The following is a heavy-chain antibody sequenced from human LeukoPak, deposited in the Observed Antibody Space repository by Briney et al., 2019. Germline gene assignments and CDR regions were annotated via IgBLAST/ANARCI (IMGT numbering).Heavy chain of an antibody. CDR3: ARGSAKGWAFDI. Sequence: GGSLRLSCAASGFTFSSYSMNWVRQAPGKGLEWVSSISSSSSYIYYADSVKGRFTISRDNAKNSLYLQVNSLRAEDTAVYYCARGSAKGWAFDIWGQGTMVTVSS. D-gene: IGHD2-15*01. CDR2: ISSSSSYI. CDR1: GFTFSSYS. V-gene: IGHV3-21*01. J-gene: IGHJ3*02.